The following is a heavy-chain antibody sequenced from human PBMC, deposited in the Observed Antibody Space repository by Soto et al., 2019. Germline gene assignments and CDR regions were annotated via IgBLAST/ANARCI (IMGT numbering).Heavy chain of an antibody. J-gene: IGHJ3*02. Sequence: GGSLRLSCAASGFTFSSYAMSWVRQAPGKGLEWVSAISGSGGSTYYADSVKGRFTISRDNSKNTLYLQMNSLRAEDTAVYYCEKGGRKGLRQWRIDAFDIWGQGTMVTVSS. CDR3: EKGGRKGLRQWRIDAFDI. CDR2: ISGSGGST. V-gene: IGHV3-23*01. CDR1: GFTFSSYA. D-gene: IGHD6-19*01.